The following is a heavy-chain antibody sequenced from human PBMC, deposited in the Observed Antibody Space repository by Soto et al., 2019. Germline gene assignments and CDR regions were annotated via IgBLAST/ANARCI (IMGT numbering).Heavy chain of an antibody. D-gene: IGHD5-18*01. Sequence: ASVKVSCKASGYTFTSYCISWVRQAPGQGLEWMGWISAYNGNTNYAQKLQGRVTMTTDTSTSTAYMELRSLRSDDTAVYYCARVIRVSGYSYGYFDYWGQGTLVTVSS. CDR3: ARVIRVSGYSYGYFDY. CDR1: GYTFTSYC. V-gene: IGHV1-18*04. CDR2: ISAYNGNT. J-gene: IGHJ4*02.